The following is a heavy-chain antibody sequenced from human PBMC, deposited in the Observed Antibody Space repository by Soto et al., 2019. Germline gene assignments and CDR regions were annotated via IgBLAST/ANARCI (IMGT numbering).Heavy chain of an antibody. CDR1: GFTFSSYW. Sequence: GGSLRLSCAASGFTFSSYWMSWVRQAPGKGLEWVANIKQDGSEKYYVDSVKGRFTISRDNAKNSLYLQMNSLRAEDTAVYYCARVRGYDDSSGYYWGGLFDYWGQGTLVTVSS. J-gene: IGHJ4*02. V-gene: IGHV3-7*05. D-gene: IGHD3-22*01. CDR2: IKQDGSEK. CDR3: ARVRGYDDSSGYYWGGLFDY.